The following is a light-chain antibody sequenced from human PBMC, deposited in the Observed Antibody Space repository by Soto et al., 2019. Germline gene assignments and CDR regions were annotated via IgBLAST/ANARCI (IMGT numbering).Light chain of an antibody. CDR3: QQYNTYST. CDR1: QSISRW. J-gene: IGKJ5*01. Sequence: DIQMTQSPSTLSASVGDRVTITCRASQSISRWLAWYQQKPWKAPKALIYDASTLRSVVPSRFSGGGSGTEFTLTISSLQPDDLATYYCQQYNTYSTFGQGTRLEIK. V-gene: IGKV1-5*01. CDR2: DAS.